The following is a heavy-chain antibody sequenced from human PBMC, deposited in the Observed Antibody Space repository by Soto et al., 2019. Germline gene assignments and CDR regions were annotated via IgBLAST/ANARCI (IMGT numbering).Heavy chain of an antibody. D-gene: IGHD3-22*01. CDR1: GGSISSSNW. Sequence: SETLSLTCAVSGGSISSSNWWSWVRQPPGKGLEWIGEIYHSGSTNYNPSLKSRVTISVDKSKNQFSLKLSSVTAEDTAVYYCAKDPSPIAIVVAPADYWGQGTLVTVSS. CDR3: AKDPSPIAIVVAPADY. J-gene: IGHJ4*02. V-gene: IGHV4-4*02. CDR2: IYHSGST.